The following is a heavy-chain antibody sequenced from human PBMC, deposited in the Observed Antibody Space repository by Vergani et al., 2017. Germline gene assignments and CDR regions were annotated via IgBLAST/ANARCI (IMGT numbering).Heavy chain of an antibody. CDR1: GGSISSSSHF. Sequence: QLQLHKSGPGLVKPSETLSLTCTLSGGSISSSSHFWGWLRQTPGKGLEWIGSIYYSGSTYYNPTLKSRVNISVDTSKNQFSLKLSSVTAADSAVYYCARQDSGNYDSSYYWLDVWGQGTMVTVSS. CDR2: IYYSGST. D-gene: IGHD3-10*01. CDR3: ARQDSGNYDSSYYWLDV. J-gene: IGHJ5*02. V-gene: IGHV4-39*01.